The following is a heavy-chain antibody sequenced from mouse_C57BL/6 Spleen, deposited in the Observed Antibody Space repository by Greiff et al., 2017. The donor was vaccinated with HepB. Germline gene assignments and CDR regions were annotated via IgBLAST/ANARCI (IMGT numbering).Heavy chain of an antibody. CDR3: ARRGTTVVATGDY. V-gene: IGHV1-59*01. CDR1: GYTFTSYW. CDR2: IDPSDSYT. D-gene: IGHD1-1*01. J-gene: IGHJ4*01. Sequence: VQLQQSGAELVRPGTSVKLSCKASGYTFTSYWMHWVKQRPGQGLEWIGVIDPSDSYTNYNQKFKGKATLTVDTSSSTAYMQLSSLTSEDSAVYYCARRGTTVVATGDYWGQGTSVTVSS.